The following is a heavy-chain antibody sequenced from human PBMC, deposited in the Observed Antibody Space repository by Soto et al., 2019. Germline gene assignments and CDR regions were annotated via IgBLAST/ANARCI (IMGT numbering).Heavy chain of an antibody. Sequence: LSCAASGFTFSNAWMSWVRQAPGKGLEWVGRIKSKTDGGTTDYAAPVKGRFTISRDDSKNTLYLQMNSLKTEDTAVKXXXXXXXXXXXXXXXXXXXXXXYXYYMXXXXXGTTVTVSS. CDR1: GFTFSNAW. CDR2: IKSKTDGGTT. V-gene: IGHV3-15*01. CDR3: XXXXXXXXXXXXXXXXXXXXYXYYMXX. J-gene: IGHJ6*03.